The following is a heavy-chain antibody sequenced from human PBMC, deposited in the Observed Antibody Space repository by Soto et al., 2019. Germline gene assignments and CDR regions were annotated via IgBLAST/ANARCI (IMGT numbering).Heavy chain of an antibody. J-gene: IGHJ4*02. CDR3: ARHYLDPYCSSTSCLVFDY. D-gene: IGHD2-2*01. CDR1: GGSISSYY. Sequence: SETLSLTCTVSGGSISSYYWSWIRQPPGKGLEWIGYIYYSGSTSYNPSLKSRVTISVDTSKSQFSLKLSSVTAADTAVYYCARHYLDPYCSSTSCLVFDYWGQGTLVTVSS. CDR2: IYYSGST. V-gene: IGHV4-59*08.